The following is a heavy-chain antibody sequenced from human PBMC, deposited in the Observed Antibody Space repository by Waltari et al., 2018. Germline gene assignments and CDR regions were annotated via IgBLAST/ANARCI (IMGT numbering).Heavy chain of an antibody. CDR2: IHGRGRT. D-gene: IGHD3-16*01. CDR3: ARGDVLNWFDP. Sequence: QVQLQESGPGLVKPSETLSLTCSVSGSSITNYYWSWLRQTAGRELEWIGRIHGRGRTTYNPSLQRRVTMSTDTSENKLSLRLTSVTAADTAVYFCARGDVLNWFDPWGQGIQVTVAS. J-gene: IGHJ5*02. V-gene: IGHV4-4*07. CDR1: GSSITNYY.